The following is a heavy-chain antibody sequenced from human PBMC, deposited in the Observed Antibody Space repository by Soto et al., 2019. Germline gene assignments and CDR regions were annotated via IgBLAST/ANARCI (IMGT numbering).Heavy chain of an antibody. V-gene: IGHV4-31*02. CDR1: GGSISSGGYY. CDR3: ARVVVVPAANTYNWFDP. CDR2: IYYSGST. D-gene: IGHD2-2*01. J-gene: IGHJ5*02. Sequence: SETLSLTCTVSGGSISSGGYYWSWIRQHPGKGLEWIGYIYYSGSTYYNPSLKSRVTISVDTSKNQFSLKLSSVTAADTAVYYCARVVVVPAANTYNWFDPWGQGTLVTVSS.